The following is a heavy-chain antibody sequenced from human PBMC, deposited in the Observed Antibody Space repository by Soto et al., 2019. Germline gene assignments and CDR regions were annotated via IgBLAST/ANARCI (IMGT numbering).Heavy chain of an antibody. V-gene: IGHV1-18*04. CDR2: ISAYNGNT. J-gene: IGHJ4*02. CDR1: GYTFTSYG. D-gene: IGHD6-19*01. Sequence: GASVKVSCKASGYTFTSYGISWVRQAPGQGLEWMGWISAYNGNTNYAQKLQGRVTMTTDTSTSTAYMELRSLRSDDTAVYYCASSEGYSSGVSQNTSFDYWVPSPKVTVSS. CDR3: ASSEGYSSGVSQNTSFDY.